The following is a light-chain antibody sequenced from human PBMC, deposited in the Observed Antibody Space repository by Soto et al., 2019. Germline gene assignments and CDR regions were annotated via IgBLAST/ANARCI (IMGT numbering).Light chain of an antibody. CDR2: TAS. CDR1: QSVSSSY. V-gene: IGKV3-20*01. J-gene: IGKJ5*01. CDR3: QQYNNWPAIT. Sequence: EIVLTQSPGTLSLSPGERDSLSGRASQSVSSSYLAWYQQRPGQAPRLLIYTASSRATGIPDRFSGSGSGTEFTLTISSLQSEDFAVYYCQQYNNWPAITFGQGTRLEIK.